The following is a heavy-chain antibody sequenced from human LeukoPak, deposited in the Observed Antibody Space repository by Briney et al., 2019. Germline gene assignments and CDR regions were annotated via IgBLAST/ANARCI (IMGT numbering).Heavy chain of an antibody. J-gene: IGHJ3*02. CDR2: IYYSGST. V-gene: IGHV4-59*01. D-gene: IGHD4-23*01. CDR1: GGSISSYY. CDR3: ARGVGNSATFDI. Sequence: SETLSLTRTVSGGSISSYYWSWIRQPPGKGLEWIGYIYYSGSTNYNPSLKSRVTISVDTSKNQFSLKLSSVTAADTAVYYCARGVGNSATFDIWGQGTMVTVSS.